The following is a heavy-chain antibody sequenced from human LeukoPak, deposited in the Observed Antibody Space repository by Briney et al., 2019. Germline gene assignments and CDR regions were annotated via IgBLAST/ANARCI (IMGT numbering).Heavy chain of an antibody. V-gene: IGHV3-23*01. CDR1: GFTFSSYA. CDR3: ARIPGEGYYDSSGYYGEYFQH. CDR2: ISGSGGST. J-gene: IGHJ1*01. D-gene: IGHD3-22*01. Sequence: GGSLRLSCAASGFTFSSYAMSWVRQAPGKGLEWVSAISGSGGSTYYADSVKGRLTISRDNSKNTLYLQMNSLRAEDTAVYYCARIPGEGYYDSSGYYGEYFQHWGQGTLVNVSS.